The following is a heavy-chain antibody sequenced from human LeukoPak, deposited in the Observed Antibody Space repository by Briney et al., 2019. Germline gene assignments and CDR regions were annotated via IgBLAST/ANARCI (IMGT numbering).Heavy chain of an antibody. Sequence: PGGSLRLSCAASGFTFSSYAMSWVRQAPGKGLEWVSAISGSGGSTYYADSVKGRFTISRDNSKNTLYLQMNSLRAEDTAVYYCARGDTAMAYWYYGMDVWGQGTTVTVSS. CDR3: ARGDTAMAYWYYGMDV. CDR2: ISGSGGST. D-gene: IGHD5-18*01. J-gene: IGHJ6*02. CDR1: GFTFSSYA. V-gene: IGHV3-23*01.